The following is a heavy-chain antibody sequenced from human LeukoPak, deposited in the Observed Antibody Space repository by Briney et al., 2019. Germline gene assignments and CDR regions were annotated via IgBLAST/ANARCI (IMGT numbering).Heavy chain of an antibody. Sequence: SETLSLTCTVSGGSISSYYWSWIRQPPGKGLEWIGSIYYSGSTYYNPSLKSRVTISVDTSKNQFSLKLSSVTAADTAVYYCARAYYYDSSGYYSGFDYWGQGTLVTVSS. J-gene: IGHJ4*02. D-gene: IGHD3-22*01. CDR1: GGSISSYY. CDR2: IYYSGST. CDR3: ARAYYYDSSGYYSGFDY. V-gene: IGHV4-59*12.